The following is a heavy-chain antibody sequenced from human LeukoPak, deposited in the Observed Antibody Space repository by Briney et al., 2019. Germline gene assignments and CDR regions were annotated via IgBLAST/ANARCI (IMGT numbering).Heavy chain of an antibody. CDR3: ARGGDDFWSGYPWGYFDY. CDR1: GGSISSGSYY. V-gene: IGHV4-61*02. CDR2: IYTSGST. Sequence: SQTLSLTCTVSGGSISSGSYYWSWIRQPAGKGLEWIGRIYTSGSTNYNPSLKSRVTTSVDTSRNQFSLKLSSVTAADTAVYYCARGGDDFWSGYPWGYFDYWGQGTLVTVPS. J-gene: IGHJ4*02. D-gene: IGHD3-3*01.